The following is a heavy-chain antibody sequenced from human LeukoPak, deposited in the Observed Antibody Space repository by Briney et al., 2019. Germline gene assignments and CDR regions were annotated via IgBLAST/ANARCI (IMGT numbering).Heavy chain of an antibody. V-gene: IGHV4-59*01. CDR1: GGSISSYY. CDR2: IYYSGST. CDR3: ARDPAAAGPNLFDY. Sequence: PSETLSLTCTVSGGSISSYYWSWIRQPPGKGLEWVGYIYYSGSTNYNPSLKSRVTISVDTSKNQFSLKLSSVTAADTAVYYCARDPAAAGPNLFDYWGQGTLVTVSS. D-gene: IGHD6-13*01. J-gene: IGHJ4*02.